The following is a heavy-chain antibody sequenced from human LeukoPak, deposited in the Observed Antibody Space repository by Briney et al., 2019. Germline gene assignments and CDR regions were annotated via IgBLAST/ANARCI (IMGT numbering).Heavy chain of an antibody. CDR3: ARESLGLNYGAKGGYFDY. J-gene: IGHJ4*02. CDR1: GGSISSGGYY. V-gene: IGHV4-31*03. CDR2: IYYSGST. Sequence: PSETLSLTCTVSGGSISSGGYYGGWIRQHPGKGLGWIGYIYYSGSTYYNPSLKSRVTISVDTSKNQFSLKLSSVTAADTAVYYCARESLGLNYGAKGGYFDYWGQGTLVTVSS. D-gene: IGHD4-17*01.